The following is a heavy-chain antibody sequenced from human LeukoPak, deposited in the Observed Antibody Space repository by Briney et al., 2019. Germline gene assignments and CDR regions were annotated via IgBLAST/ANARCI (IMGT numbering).Heavy chain of an antibody. CDR3: ARVTGIAVAGTYY. CDR2: IYHSGST. J-gene: IGHJ4*02. CDR1: GGSISSGSYY. Sequence: SETLSLTCTVSGGSISSGSYYWGWIRQPPGKGLEWIGSIYHSGSTYYNPSLKSRVTISVDTSKNQFSLKLSSVTAADTAVYYCARVTGIAVAGTYYWGQGTLVTVSS. D-gene: IGHD6-19*01. V-gene: IGHV4-39*07.